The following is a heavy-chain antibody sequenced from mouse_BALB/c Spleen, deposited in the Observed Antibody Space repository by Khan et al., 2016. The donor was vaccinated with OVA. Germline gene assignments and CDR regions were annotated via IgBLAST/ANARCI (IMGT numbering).Heavy chain of an antibody. V-gene: IGHV14-3*02. CDR3: TRAGMHYYGSYAMDY. J-gene: IGHJ4*01. CDR2: IDPEFGNT. D-gene: IGHD1-2*01. Sequence: GQLKESGAELVKPGASVKLSCTASGFNIKDTYIHWVKQRPEQGLEWIGRIDPEFGNTKYDPKFQEQVTIIADTSSNTAYLHLSSLTSEDTAVYFCTRAGMHYYGSYAMDYWGQGTSVTVSA. CDR1: GFNIKDTY.